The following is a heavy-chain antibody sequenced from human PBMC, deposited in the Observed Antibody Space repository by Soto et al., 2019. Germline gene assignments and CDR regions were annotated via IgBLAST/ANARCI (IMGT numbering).Heavy chain of an antibody. Sequence: QVQLVESGGGVVQPGRSLRLSCAASGFPFSHYALHWVRQAPGKGLEWVAVLGHDSLRSYYTPSVEGRFTISRDNSKDTLYLRMDSLSPEDTAIYYCARDSTVGRPDYFDYWGQGTLVTVSS. D-gene: IGHD2-8*02. CDR1: GFPFSHYA. CDR2: LGHDSLRS. V-gene: IGHV3-30-3*01. J-gene: IGHJ4*02. CDR3: ARDSTVGRPDYFDY.